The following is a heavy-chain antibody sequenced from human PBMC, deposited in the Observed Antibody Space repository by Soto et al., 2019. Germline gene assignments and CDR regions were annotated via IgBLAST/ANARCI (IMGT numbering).Heavy chain of an antibody. D-gene: IGHD2-8*01. CDR1: GDSVSSNSAA. Sequence: KQSQTLSLTCAISGDSVSSNSAAWNWIRQSPSRGLEWLGRTYYRSKWYNDYAVSVKSRININPDTSKNQFSLQLKSVTPEDTAMYYCARIFYCTNGVCYRPFDYWGQGTLVTVSS. CDR2: TYYRSKWYN. J-gene: IGHJ4*02. V-gene: IGHV6-1*01. CDR3: ARIFYCTNGVCYRPFDY.